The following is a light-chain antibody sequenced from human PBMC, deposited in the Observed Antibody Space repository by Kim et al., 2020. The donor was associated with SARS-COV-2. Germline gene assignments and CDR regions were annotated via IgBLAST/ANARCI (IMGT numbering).Light chain of an antibody. CDR1: SRDIGGYDY. J-gene: IGLJ2*01. CDR3: SSFSDSSTQVV. CDR2: DVN. Sequence: QSITISCTGTSRDIGGYDYVSWYQQHPGQVPKLIIYDVNDRPSGVSTRFSGSKSGNTASLTISGLQAENEADYYCSSFSDSSTQVVFGGGTQLTVL. V-gene: IGLV2-14*03.